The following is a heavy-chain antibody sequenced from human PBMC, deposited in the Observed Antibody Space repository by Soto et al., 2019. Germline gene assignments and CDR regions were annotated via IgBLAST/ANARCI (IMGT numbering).Heavy chain of an antibody. CDR3: AASIIRVWVLPLFDY. Sequence: QVPLVQSGAEVKKPGASVKVSCKVSVYTFTDLSMHWVRQAPGEGIEWMGGFDPEKGKRINAQNFQGRVTMTENTSTGTAYMELSSLRSDDTAVDYCAASIIRVWVLPLFDYWGQGTLVSVSS. J-gene: IGHJ4*02. CDR1: VYTFTDLS. CDR2: FDPEKGKR. D-gene: IGHD3-10*01. V-gene: IGHV1-24*01.